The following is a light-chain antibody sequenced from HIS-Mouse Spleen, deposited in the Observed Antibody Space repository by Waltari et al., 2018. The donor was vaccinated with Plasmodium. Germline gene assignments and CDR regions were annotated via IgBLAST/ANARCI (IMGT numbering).Light chain of an antibody. J-gene: IGKJ3*01. CDR1: QSVSST. CDR2: GAS. V-gene: IGKV3-15*01. CDR3: QQYNNWSFT. Sequence: EIVMTQSPATLSVSPGERATLSCRASQSVSSTLAWYQQKPGQAPRLLIYGASTTATGIPARFSGSGSGTEFTLTISSLQSEDFAVYYCQQYNNWSFTFGPGTKVDIK.